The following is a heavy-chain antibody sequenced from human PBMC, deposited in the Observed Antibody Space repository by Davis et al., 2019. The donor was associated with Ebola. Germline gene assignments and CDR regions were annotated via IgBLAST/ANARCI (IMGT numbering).Heavy chain of an antibody. Sequence: ASVKVSCKASGYTFTSYAMHWVRQAPGQRLEWMGWINAGNGNTKYSQKFQGRVTITRDTSASTAYMELSSLRSEDTAVYYCARVRAPYYYYYGMDVWGQGTTVTVSS. CDR1: GYTFTSYA. CDR3: ARVRAPYYYYYGMDV. CDR2: INAGNGNT. D-gene: IGHD4/OR15-4a*01. V-gene: IGHV1-3*01. J-gene: IGHJ6*02.